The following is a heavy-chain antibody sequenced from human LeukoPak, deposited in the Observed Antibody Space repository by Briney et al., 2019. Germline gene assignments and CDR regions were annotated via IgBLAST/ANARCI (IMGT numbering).Heavy chain of an antibody. CDR1: GYTFTRYY. D-gene: IGHD2-2*01. V-gene: IGHV1-2*02. CDR2: INPHSGGT. CDR3: ARDVGEYCSSTNCYASHY. Sequence: GASVKVSCKASGYTFTRYYIHWVRQAPGQGLEWMGWINPHSGGTNYAQKFQGGVTMTRDTSITTAYMELSSLRSDDTAVYYCARDVGEYCSSTNCYASHYWGQGTLVTVSS. J-gene: IGHJ4*02.